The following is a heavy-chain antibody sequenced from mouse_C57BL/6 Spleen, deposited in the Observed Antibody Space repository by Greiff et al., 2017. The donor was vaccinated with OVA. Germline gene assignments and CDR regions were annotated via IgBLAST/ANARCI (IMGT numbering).Heavy chain of an antibody. D-gene: IGHD1-1*01. CDR3: ARRDSSYGAMDY. CDR2: IDPSDSET. Sequence: QVQLQQPGAELVRPGSSVKLSCKASGYTFTSYWMHWVKQRPIQGLEWIGNIDPSDSETHYNQKFKDKATLTVDKSSSTAYMQLSSLTSEDSAVYYCARRDSSYGAMDYWGQGTSVTVSS. CDR1: GYTFTSYW. J-gene: IGHJ4*01. V-gene: IGHV1-52*01.